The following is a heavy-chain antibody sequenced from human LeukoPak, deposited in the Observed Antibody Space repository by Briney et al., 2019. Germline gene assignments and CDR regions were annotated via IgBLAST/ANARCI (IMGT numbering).Heavy chain of an antibody. Sequence: PSQTLSLTCTVSGGSISSGGYYWSWIRQPPGKGLEWIGYIYHSGSTYYNPSLKSRVTISVDRSKNQFSLKLSSVTAADTAVYYCARDRITGTTGGYYFDYWGQGTLVTVSS. CDR3: ARDRITGTTGGYYFDY. V-gene: IGHV4-30-2*01. CDR2: IYHSGST. D-gene: IGHD1-7*01. J-gene: IGHJ4*02. CDR1: GGSISSGGYY.